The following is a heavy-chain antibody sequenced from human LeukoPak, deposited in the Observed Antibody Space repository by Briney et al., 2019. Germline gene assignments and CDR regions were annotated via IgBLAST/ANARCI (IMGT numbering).Heavy chain of an antibody. CDR1: GGSFSGYY. CDR3: ARAVKTMVRGPWGSGVPLYYFDY. D-gene: IGHD3-10*01. Sequence: MPSETLSLTCAVYGGSFSGYYWSWIRQPPGKGLEWIGEINHSGSTNYNPSLKSRVTISVDTSKNQFSLKLSSVTAADTAVYYCARAVKTMVRGPWGSGVPLYYFDYWGQGTLVTVSS. CDR2: INHSGST. V-gene: IGHV4-34*01. J-gene: IGHJ4*02.